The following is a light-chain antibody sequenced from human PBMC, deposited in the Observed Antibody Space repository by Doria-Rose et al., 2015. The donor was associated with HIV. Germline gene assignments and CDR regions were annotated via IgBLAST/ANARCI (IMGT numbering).Light chain of an antibody. J-gene: IGKJ4*01. Sequence: DIRVTQSPSSLSASVGDRVTITCRASQSTVSFLNWYQQKPGKAPKLLIYAASSLQNGFPSRFSGSGSGTDFTLTISSLQPEDFATYFCQQSYSTPLTVGGGTKVEIK. CDR2: AAS. CDR1: QSTVSF. V-gene: IGKV1-39*01. CDR3: QQSYSTPLT.